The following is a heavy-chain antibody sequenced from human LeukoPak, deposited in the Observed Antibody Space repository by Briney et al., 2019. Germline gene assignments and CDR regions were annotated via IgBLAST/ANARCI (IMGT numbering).Heavy chain of an antibody. Sequence: ASVKVSCKASGYTFNSYYIHWMRQAPGQGLEWMGIINTNGGSTSYAQKFQGRVTMTRDMSTSTVYMELSSLRSEDTAVYYCARDPPTDTSGYQFDPWGQGTLVTVSS. J-gene: IGHJ5*02. CDR2: INTNGGST. V-gene: IGHV1-46*02. CDR1: GYTFNSYY. CDR3: ARDPPTDTSGYQFDP. D-gene: IGHD3-22*01.